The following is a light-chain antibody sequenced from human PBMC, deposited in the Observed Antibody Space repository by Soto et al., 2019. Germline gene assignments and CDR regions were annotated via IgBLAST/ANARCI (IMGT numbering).Light chain of an antibody. CDR2: DVT. CDR3: CSYAGSYSWV. CDR1: SSDVGSYNR. V-gene: IGLV2-18*02. Sequence: QSALTQPPSVSGSPGQSVTISCTGTSSDVGSYNRVSWYQQPPGTAPKLMIYDVTKRPSGVPDRISGPKSGNTASLTISGLQAEDEADYYCCSYAGSYSWVFGGGTKVTVL. J-gene: IGLJ2*01.